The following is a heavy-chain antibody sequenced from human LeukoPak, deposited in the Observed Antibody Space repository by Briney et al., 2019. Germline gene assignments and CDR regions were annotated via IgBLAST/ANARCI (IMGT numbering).Heavy chain of an antibody. Sequence: PGGSLRLSCAASGFTFSSYWMSWVRQAPGRGLEGVATIKQDGSEKYYVDSLKGRFTISRDNAKNSLYLQMSSLRAEDTALYYCARVRTGAYYFDYWGQGTLVTVSS. CDR2: IKQDGSEK. D-gene: IGHD1-1*01. CDR1: GFTFSSYW. V-gene: IGHV3-7*04. J-gene: IGHJ4*02. CDR3: ARVRTGAYYFDY.